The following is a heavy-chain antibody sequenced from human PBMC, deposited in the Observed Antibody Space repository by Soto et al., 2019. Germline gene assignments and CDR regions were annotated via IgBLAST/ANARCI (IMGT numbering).Heavy chain of an antibody. CDR1: GFTFSRYA. CDR3: EKYLYLQKWELVSAFDI. J-gene: IGHJ3*02. Sequence: GGSLRLSCAASGFTFSRYAMSWVRQAPGKGLEWGSAISGSGGSTYYADSVKGRFTISRDNSKNTLYLQMNSLRAEDTAVYYFEKYLYLQKWELVSAFDIWGQGTMVTVSS. V-gene: IGHV3-23*01. D-gene: IGHD1-26*01. CDR2: ISGSGGST.